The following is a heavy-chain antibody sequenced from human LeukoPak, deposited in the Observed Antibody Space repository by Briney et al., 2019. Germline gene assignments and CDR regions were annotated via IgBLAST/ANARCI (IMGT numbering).Heavy chain of an antibody. V-gene: IGHV1-18*01. Sequence: ASVKVSCKASGYTFTSYGISWVRRAPGQGLEWMGWISAYNGNTNYAQKLQGRVTMTTDTSTSTAYMELRSLRSDDTAVYYCARDSRIMITFGGVSWFDPWGQGTLVTVSS. CDR2: ISAYNGNT. CDR3: ARDSRIMITFGGVSWFDP. D-gene: IGHD3-16*01. CDR1: GYTFTSYG. J-gene: IGHJ5*02.